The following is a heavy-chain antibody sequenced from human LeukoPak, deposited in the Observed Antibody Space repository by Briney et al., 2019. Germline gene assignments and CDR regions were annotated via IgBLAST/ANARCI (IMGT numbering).Heavy chain of an antibody. CDR1: GFTISGDA. Sequence: GTSLRLSCTASGFTISGDAMHWVRQAPGKGLQWVADISFDGTNKNYADSVKGRFTISRDNSKNTLFLQMNSLTTDDTALFYCARETHDALDLWGTGTLVTVSS. CDR3: ARETHDALDL. CDR2: ISFDGTNK. V-gene: IGHV3-30*04. J-gene: IGHJ3*01.